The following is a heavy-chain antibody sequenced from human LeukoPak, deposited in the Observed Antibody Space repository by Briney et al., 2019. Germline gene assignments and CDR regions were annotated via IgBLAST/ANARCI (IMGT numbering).Heavy chain of an antibody. CDR2: MYPSGSP. CDR1: GGSIGSDY. Sequence: SETLSLTCTVSGGSIGSDYWSWIRQSAGQGLEWIGRMYPSGSPNYKHSLKSRVTMSVDTSKNQFSLKVRSVTAADTAVYYCARDRYDLWTGYNYGMDVWGQGTTVTVPS. D-gene: IGHD3-3*01. CDR3: ARDRYDLWTGYNYGMDV. V-gene: IGHV4-4*07. J-gene: IGHJ6*02.